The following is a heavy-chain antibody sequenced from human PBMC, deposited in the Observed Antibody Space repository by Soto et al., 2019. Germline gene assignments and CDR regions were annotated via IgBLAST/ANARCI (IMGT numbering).Heavy chain of an antibody. CDR2: IYYSGST. D-gene: IGHD4-17*01. J-gene: IGHJ4*02. CDR3: ARGDFDDGAFHPRPYCDY. CDR1: CGSISSGGYY. V-gene: IGHV4-31*03. Sequence: QVQLQESGPGLVKPSQTLSLTCTVSCGSISSGGYYWSWIRQHPGKGLEGIGYIYYSGSTYYNPSLKSRVTISVDTSKHQFSLKLSSVTAADTAVYYCARGDFDDGAFHPRPYCDYWGQGTLVTVSS.